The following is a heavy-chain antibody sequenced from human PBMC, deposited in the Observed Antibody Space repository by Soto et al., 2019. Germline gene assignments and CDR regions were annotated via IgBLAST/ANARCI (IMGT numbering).Heavy chain of an antibody. V-gene: IGHV5-10-1*01. J-gene: IGHJ5*02. Sequence: PGESLKISCTGFGYTFTTFCISLVLQMPGKGLEWMWRIDPGDTYATYSPAFQGHVTISADKATSTAYLQWSSLKASDTAMYFCARIYCTTTTCDSWFDPWGQGTQVTVSS. CDR1: GYTFTTFC. CDR2: IDPGDTYA. D-gene: IGHD2-2*01. CDR3: ARIYCTTTTCDSWFDP.